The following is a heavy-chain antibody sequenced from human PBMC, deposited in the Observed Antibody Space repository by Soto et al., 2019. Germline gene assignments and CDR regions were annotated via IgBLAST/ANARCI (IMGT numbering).Heavy chain of an antibody. CDR3: AGTGAIPHYFYYGLDV. V-gene: IGHV1-69*13. CDR2: IIPIFGTA. J-gene: IGHJ6*02. Sequence: SVKVSCKASGGTFSSYAISWVRQPPGQGLEWMGGIIPIFGTANYAQKFQGRVTITADESTSTVYMELSSLRSEDTAVYYCAGTGAIPHYFYYGLDVWGQGTTVTVSS. CDR1: GGTFSSYA. D-gene: IGHD2-21*01.